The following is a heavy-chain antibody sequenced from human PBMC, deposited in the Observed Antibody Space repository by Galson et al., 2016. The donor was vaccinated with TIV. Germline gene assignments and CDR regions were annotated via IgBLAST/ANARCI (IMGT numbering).Heavy chain of an antibody. CDR3: AKEVQRLLHY. J-gene: IGHJ4*02. CDR2: ISYDGSNK. CDR1: GFTFSRYP. D-gene: IGHD1-1*01. Sequence: SLRLSCADTGFTFSRYPMHWVRQAPGKGLEWVAVISYDGSNKYYADTVKGRFTISRDNSKNTLYLQMNSLRAEDTGVYYCAKEVQRLLHYWGQGTLVTVSS. V-gene: IGHV3-30-3*01.